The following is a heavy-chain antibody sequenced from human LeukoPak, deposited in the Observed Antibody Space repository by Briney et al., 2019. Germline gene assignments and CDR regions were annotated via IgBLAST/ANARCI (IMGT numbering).Heavy chain of an antibody. CDR3: ARSETEWPYYLDY. V-gene: IGHV4-59*02. Sequence: PSETLSLTSTVSGGSVSGEYWSWIRQPPGKGLEWIGYIYYSGSTNYNPSLKSRVTISVDTSKNQFSLKLSSVTAADTAVYYCARSETEWPYYLDYWGQGTLVTVSS. D-gene: IGHD3-3*01. CDR1: GGSVSGEY. J-gene: IGHJ4*02. CDR2: IYYSGST.